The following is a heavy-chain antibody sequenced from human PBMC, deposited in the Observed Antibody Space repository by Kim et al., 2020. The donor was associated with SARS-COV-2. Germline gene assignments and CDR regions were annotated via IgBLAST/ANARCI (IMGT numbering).Heavy chain of an antibody. CDR1: GCTFSSYA. CDR3: ARNGKIDTIIVVVTMPSYYYAYGRDV. Sequence: SVKVSCKASGCTFSSYAINWVRQAPGQGLEWMGWINPNFGAANYAQKFQGRVMITADESTSTAYMELSSLRSEDTAVYYCARNGKIDTIIVVVTMPSYYYAYGRDVWRQGNTVPVPS. D-gene: IGHD3-22*01. V-gene: IGHV1-69*13. J-gene: IGHJ6*02. CDR2: INPNFGAA.